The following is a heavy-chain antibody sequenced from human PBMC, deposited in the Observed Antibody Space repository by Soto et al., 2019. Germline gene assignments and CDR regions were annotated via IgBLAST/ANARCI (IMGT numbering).Heavy chain of an antibody. CDR3: AKATDTGMLGDTLGI. D-gene: IGHD5-18*01. Sequence: GGSLRLSCAASGFTFDDYAMHWVRQAPGKGLEWVSGISWNSGSIGYADSVKGRFTISRDNAKNSLYLQMNSLRAEDTALYYCAKATDTGMLGDTLGIWGQGTMLTVSS. CDR2: ISWNSGSI. CDR1: GFTFDDYA. J-gene: IGHJ3*02. V-gene: IGHV3-9*01.